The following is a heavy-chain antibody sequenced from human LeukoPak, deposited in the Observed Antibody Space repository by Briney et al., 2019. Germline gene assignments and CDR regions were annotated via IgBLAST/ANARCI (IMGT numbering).Heavy chain of an antibody. CDR2: ISSSGSTI. V-gene: IGHV3-11*01. CDR3: ASESSPRPAFYSVHGMDV. D-gene: IGHD2-15*01. J-gene: IGHJ6*02. Sequence: GGSLRLSCAASGFTFSDYYMSWIRQAPGKGLEWVSYISSSGSTIYYADSVKGRFTISRDNAKNSLYLQMNSLRAEDTAVYYCASESSPRPAFYSVHGMDVWAQVSPVNVSS. CDR1: GFTFSDYY.